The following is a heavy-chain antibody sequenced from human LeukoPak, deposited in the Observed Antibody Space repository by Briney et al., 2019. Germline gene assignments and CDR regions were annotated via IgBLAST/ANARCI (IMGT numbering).Heavy chain of an antibody. CDR1: GFTFSSYG. V-gene: IGHV3-30*02. CDR3: EKSGGIVVVVAATIDY. J-gene: IGHJ4*02. Sequence: GGSLRLSCAASGFTFSSYGMHWVRQAPGKGLEGVAFIRYDGSNKYYADSVKGRFTISRDNSKNTLYLQMNSLRAEDTAVYCCEKSGGIVVVVAATIDYWGQGTLVTVSS. D-gene: IGHD2-15*01. CDR2: IRYDGSNK.